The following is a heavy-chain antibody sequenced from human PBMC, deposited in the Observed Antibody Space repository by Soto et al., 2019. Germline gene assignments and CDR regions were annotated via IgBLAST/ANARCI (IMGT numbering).Heavy chain of an antibody. J-gene: IGHJ4*02. CDR1: GFTFDDYA. Sequence: GGSLRLSCAASGFTFDDYAMHWVRQAPGKGLEWVSGISWNSGSIGYADSVKGRFTISRDNAKNSLYLQMNRLRAEDTAFYYCAKDSRYCSGTTCYSFDSWGQGTLVTVSS. V-gene: IGHV3-9*01. CDR2: ISWNSGSI. D-gene: IGHD2-2*01. CDR3: AKDSRYCSGTTCYSFDS.